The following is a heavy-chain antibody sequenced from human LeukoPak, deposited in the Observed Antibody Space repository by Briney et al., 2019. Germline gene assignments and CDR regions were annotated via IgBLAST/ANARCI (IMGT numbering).Heavy chain of an antibody. CDR3: ARIRDGYNDAYDL. J-gene: IGHJ3*01. CDR1: GYTFTNSY. D-gene: IGHD5-24*01. V-gene: IGHV1-46*01. Sequence: ASVKVSCKASGYTFTNSYIHWGRQAPGQVLEGMGLINPDVGDTNYAKNFQGRVTLTRDTSTSTVYMELSSLRSEDTAIYYCARIRDGYNDAYDLWGQGTVVT. CDR2: INPDVGDT.